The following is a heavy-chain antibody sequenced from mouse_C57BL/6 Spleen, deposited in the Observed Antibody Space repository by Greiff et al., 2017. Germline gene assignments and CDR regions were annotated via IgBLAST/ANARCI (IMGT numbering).Heavy chain of an antibody. Sequence: QVQLQQPGAELVRPGSSVKLSCKASGSTFTSYWMDWVKQRPGQGLEWIGNIYPSDSETHYNQKFKDKATLTVDKSSSTAYMQLSSLTSEDSAVYYCAREGTGPPDYWGQGTTLTVSS. CDR3: AREGTGPPDY. D-gene: IGHD4-1*01. V-gene: IGHV1-61*01. CDR1: GSTFTSYW. CDR2: IYPSDSET. J-gene: IGHJ2*01.